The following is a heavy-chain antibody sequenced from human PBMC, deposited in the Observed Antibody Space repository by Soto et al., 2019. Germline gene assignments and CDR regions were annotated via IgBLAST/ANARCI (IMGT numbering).Heavy chain of an antibody. J-gene: IGHJ4*02. Sequence: EVQLLESGGGLVQPGGSLRLSCAASGFTFSSYAMNWVRQAPGKGLEWVSVISGSGGSTYYADSVKGRFTITRDNSKNTLYLQMNSLRAEDTAVYYCARRGPGTYFDDWGQGTLVTVSS. D-gene: IGHD6-13*01. CDR3: ARRGPGTYFDD. V-gene: IGHV3-23*01. CDR1: GFTFSSYA. CDR2: ISGSGGST.